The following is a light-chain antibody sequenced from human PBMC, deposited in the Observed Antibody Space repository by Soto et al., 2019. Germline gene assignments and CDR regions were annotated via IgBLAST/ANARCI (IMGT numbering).Light chain of an antibody. V-gene: IGKV3-11*01. CDR3: QHRTNWPPIHT. CDR2: DIS. Sequence: DIVLTQSPATLSLSPGERATLSCRASQSVSRYLAWYQQKPGQAPRLLIYDISNRATGVPARFSGSGSGTDFTLTISRIESEDFAVYYCQHRTNWPPIHTFCPGTKVDIK. J-gene: IGKJ3*01. CDR1: QSVSRY.